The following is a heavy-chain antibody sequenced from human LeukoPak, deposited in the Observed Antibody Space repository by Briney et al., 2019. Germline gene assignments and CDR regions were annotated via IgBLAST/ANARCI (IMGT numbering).Heavy chain of an antibody. Sequence: ASVKVSCKASGYTFTSYGISWVRQAPGQGLEWMGWISAYNGNTNYAQKLQGRVTMTTDTSTSTAYMELRSLRSDDTAVYYCARVFRTGTTFVSNWDHAFDIWGQGTIVTVSS. CDR3: ARVFRTGTTFVSNWDHAFDI. CDR1: GYTFTSYG. J-gene: IGHJ3*02. D-gene: IGHD1-7*01. CDR2: ISAYNGNT. V-gene: IGHV1-18*01.